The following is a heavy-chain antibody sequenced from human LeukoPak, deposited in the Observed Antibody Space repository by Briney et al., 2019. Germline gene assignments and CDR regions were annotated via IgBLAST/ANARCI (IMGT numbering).Heavy chain of an antibody. CDR2: IIPMFGTA. D-gene: IGHD3-3*01. J-gene: IGHJ5*02. V-gene: IGHV1-69*06. Sequence: ASVTVSFTASGGTFSIYAISWVRQAPGQGREWMGGIIPMFGTANYTQKFQGRVRITADTSTSRAYMQLRSLRSHDTVVYYCARSEYYDFLDPWGQGTLVPVSS. CDR3: ARSEYYDFLDP. CDR1: GGTFSIYA.